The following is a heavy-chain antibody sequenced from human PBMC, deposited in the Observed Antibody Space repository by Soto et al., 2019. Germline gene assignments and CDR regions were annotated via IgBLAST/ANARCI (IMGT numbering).Heavy chain of an antibody. Sequence: PSETLSLTCNVSGVTIRGYYWNWIRQPPGKTLEWIGSIYYTGGTNYNPSLKSRVTISVDTSKNHFSLKLNSLTAADAAVYYCASGTLSTIAAPDYWGQGTLVTVSS. CDR2: IYYTGGT. J-gene: IGHJ4*02. CDR3: ASGTLSTIAAPDY. V-gene: IGHV4-59*01. CDR1: GVTIRGYY. D-gene: IGHD6-13*01.